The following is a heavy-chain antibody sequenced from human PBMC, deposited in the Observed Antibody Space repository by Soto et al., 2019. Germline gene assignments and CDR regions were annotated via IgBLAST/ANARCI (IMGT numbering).Heavy chain of an antibody. J-gene: IGHJ4*02. V-gene: IGHV1-18*01. Sequence: ASVKVSCKASGYTFTSYGISWVRQAPGQGLEWMGWISAYNGNTNYAQKLQGRVTMTTDTSTSTAYMELRSLRSDDTAVYYCASRGREDCSGGSCYPYYFDYWGQGTLVTVSS. D-gene: IGHD2-15*01. CDR3: ASRGREDCSGGSCYPYYFDY. CDR2: ISAYNGNT. CDR1: GYTFTSYG.